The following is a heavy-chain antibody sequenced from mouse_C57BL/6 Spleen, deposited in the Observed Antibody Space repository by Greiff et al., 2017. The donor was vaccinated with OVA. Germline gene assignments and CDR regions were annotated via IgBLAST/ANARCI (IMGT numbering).Heavy chain of an antibody. J-gene: IGHJ1*03. V-gene: IGHV5-4*01. CDR3: ARDDGNYGYWYFDV. CDR1: GFTFSSYA. Sequence: EVKLVESGGGLVKPGGSLKLSCAASGFTFSSYAMSWVRQTPEKRLEWVATISDGGSYTYYPDNVKGRFTISRDNAKNNLYLQMSHLKSEDTAMYYCARDDGNYGYWYFDVWGTGTTVTVSS. CDR2: ISDGGSYT. D-gene: IGHD2-1*01.